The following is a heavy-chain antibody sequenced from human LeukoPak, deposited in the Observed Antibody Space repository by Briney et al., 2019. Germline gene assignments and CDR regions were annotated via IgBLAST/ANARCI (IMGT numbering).Heavy chain of an antibody. Sequence: GGSLRLSCATSGFTFSSYAMSWVRQAPGKGLEWVGRIKSKTAGGTTDYAAPVKGRFTISRDDSKNTLYLQMNSLETEDTAVYYCTTEGVRYSYVVGLFDYWGQGTLVTVSS. CDR2: IKSKTAGGTT. D-gene: IGHD5-18*01. V-gene: IGHV3-15*01. CDR3: TTEGVRYSYVVGLFDY. J-gene: IGHJ4*02. CDR1: GFTFSSYA.